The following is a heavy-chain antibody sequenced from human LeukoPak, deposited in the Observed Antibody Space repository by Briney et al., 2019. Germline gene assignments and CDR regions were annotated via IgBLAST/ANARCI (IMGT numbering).Heavy chain of an antibody. CDR1: GFTFSSYE. CDR3: ARLMATTDHDAFDI. Sequence: PGGSLRLSCAASGFTFSSYEMNWVRQAPGKGLEWVSYISSSGSTIYYADSVKGRFTISRDNAKNSLYLQVNSLRAEDTAVYYCARLMATTDHDAFDIWGQGTMVTVSS. D-gene: IGHD5-24*01. CDR2: ISSSGSTI. V-gene: IGHV3-48*03. J-gene: IGHJ3*02.